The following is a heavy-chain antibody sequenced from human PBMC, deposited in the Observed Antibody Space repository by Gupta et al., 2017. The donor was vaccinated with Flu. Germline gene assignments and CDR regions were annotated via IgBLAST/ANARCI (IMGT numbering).Heavy chain of an antibody. J-gene: IGHJ4*02. CDR1: GVSVSSRSYY. V-gene: IGHV4-61*02. Sequence: QVQLQESGPGLVKPSQTLSLNCSVSGVSVSSRSYYWNWIRQPAGKGLEWIGRIYVRGNTNYNPSLKSRVSISLDTSRNQMSLTLXSXTAADTXTYYCARDQPVVGRLLDFWGQGVAVSVSS. CDR2: IYVRGNT. CDR3: ARDQPVVGRLLDF. D-gene: IGHD2-15*01.